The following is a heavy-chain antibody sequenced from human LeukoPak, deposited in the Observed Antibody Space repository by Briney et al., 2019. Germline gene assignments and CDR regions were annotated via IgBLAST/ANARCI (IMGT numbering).Heavy chain of an antibody. CDR2: IYPGDSDT. Sequence: GESLKISCKGSGYRFTNYWIGWVRPMPGKGMEWMGIIYPGDSDTRYSPSFQGQVTISADKSISTAYLQWSSLKASDTAMYFCARESGPRSGFSWGQGTMVTVSS. CDR3: ARESGPRSGFS. D-gene: IGHD3-22*01. CDR1: GYRFTNYW. J-gene: IGHJ3*01. V-gene: IGHV5-51*03.